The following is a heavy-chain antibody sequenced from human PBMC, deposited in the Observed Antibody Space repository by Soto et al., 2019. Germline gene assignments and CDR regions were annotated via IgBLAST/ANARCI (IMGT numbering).Heavy chain of an antibody. V-gene: IGHV1-46*01. CDR2: INPSGGST. D-gene: IGHD2-15*01. J-gene: IGHJ4*02. CDR1: GYTFTIYY. CDR3: ARTGSLGCSGGSSNCSARPHFFDY. Sequence: ASVKVSCKASGYTFTIYYMHCVRQSPLQGRDWMGIINPSGGSTSYAQKFQGRVTMTRDTSTSTVYMELSSLRSEDTAVYYCARTGSLGCSGGSSNCSARPHFFDYWGQGTLVTVSS.